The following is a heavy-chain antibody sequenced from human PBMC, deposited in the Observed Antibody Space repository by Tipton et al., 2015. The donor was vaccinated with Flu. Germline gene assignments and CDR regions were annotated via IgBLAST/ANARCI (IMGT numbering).Heavy chain of an antibody. CDR2: IFRTGST. CDR3: ARGVFYYDSRGYYYFDY. D-gene: IGHD3-22*01. J-gene: IGHJ4*02. CDR1: GDAIRSGYL. Sequence: TLSLTCSVSGDAIRSGYLWAWIRQPPGRGLEWIGNIFRTGSTYLNPSLKGRVAISVDTSKNQFSLKLSSVTAADTAVYFCARGVFYYDSRGYYYFDYWGQGTLVTVSS. V-gene: IGHV4-38-2*02.